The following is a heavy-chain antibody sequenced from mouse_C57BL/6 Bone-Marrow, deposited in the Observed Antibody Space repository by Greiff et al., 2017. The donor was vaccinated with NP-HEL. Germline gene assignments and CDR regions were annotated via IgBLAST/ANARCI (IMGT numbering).Heavy chain of an antibody. CDR2: IYPGNSDT. Sequence: VQLQQSGTVLARPGASVKMSCKTSGYTFTSYWMHWVKQRPGQGLEWIGAIYPGNSDTSYNQKFKGKAKLTAVTSASTAYMELSSLTNEDSAVYYCTRKGATVEAEYYFDYWGQGTTLTVSS. J-gene: IGHJ2*01. V-gene: IGHV1-5*01. D-gene: IGHD1-1*01. CDR3: TRKGATVEAEYYFDY. CDR1: GYTFTSYW.